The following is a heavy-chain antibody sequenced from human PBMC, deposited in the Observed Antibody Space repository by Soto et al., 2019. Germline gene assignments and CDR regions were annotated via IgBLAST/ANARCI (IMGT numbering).Heavy chain of an antibody. CDR3: ARKGYCTSTSCYVDY. Sequence: EVQLVESGGGLVQPGRSLRLSCAASGFTFDDYAMHWVRQAPGKGLEWVSGISWNSGSIGYAESVKGRFTISRDNAKNSLFLQMNSLRAEDTALYYSARKGYCTSTSCYVDYWGQGTLVTVSS. J-gene: IGHJ4*02. V-gene: IGHV3-9*01. CDR1: GFTFDDYA. CDR2: ISWNSGSI. D-gene: IGHD2-2*01.